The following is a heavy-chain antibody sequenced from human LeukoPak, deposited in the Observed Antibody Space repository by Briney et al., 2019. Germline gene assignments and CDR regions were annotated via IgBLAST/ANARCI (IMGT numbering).Heavy chain of an antibody. D-gene: IGHD5-12*01. CDR1: KFIFSSYS. CDR2: ISESSSYT. J-gene: IGHJ6*02. Sequence: GGSLRLSCAASKFIFSSYSMTWVRQAPGKGLEWVSYISESSSYTYYADSVKGRFTISRDNAKNSLYLQMNSLRAEDTAIYYCARDREAKARIGGMDVWGQGTTVIVS. CDR3: ARDREAKARIGGMDV. V-gene: IGHV3-21*06.